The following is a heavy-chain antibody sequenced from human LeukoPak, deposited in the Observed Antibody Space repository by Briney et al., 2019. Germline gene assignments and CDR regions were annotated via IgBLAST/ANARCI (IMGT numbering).Heavy chain of an antibody. Sequence: SETLSLTCTVSGGSISSSSYYWGWIRQPPGKGLEWIGSIYYSGSTYYNPSLKSRVTISVDTSKNQFSLKLSSVTAADTAVYYCARDRTAMVYWGQGTLVTVSS. D-gene: IGHD5-18*01. CDR1: GGSISSSSYY. J-gene: IGHJ4*02. CDR3: ARDRTAMVY. V-gene: IGHV4-39*07. CDR2: IYYSGST.